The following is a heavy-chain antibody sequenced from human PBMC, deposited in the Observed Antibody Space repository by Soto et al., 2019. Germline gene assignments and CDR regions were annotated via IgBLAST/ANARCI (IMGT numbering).Heavy chain of an antibody. J-gene: IGHJ4*02. Sequence: ASVTVSCKASGYTFTGHYMHWVRQAPGQGLEWMGWINPNSGGTNYAQKFQGRVTMTRDTSISTAYMELSRLRSDGTAVYYCARVSDPIAAGVAYYFDYWGQGTLVTVSS. D-gene: IGHD6-6*01. CDR1: GYTFTGHY. CDR3: ARVSDPIAAGVAYYFDY. V-gene: IGHV1-2*02. CDR2: INPNSGGT.